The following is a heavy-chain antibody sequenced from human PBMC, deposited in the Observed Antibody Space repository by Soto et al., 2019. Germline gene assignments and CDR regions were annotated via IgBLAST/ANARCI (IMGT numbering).Heavy chain of an antibody. V-gene: IGHV1-24*01. CDR2: FDPEDGET. CDR3: ATGVVIPHYYYYGMDV. J-gene: IGHJ6*02. CDR1: GYTLTELS. Sequence: ASVKVSCKVSGYTLTELSMHWVRQAPGKGLEWMGGFDPEDGETIYAQKFQGRVTMTEDTSTDTAYMELSSLRSEDTAVYYCATGVVIPHYYYYGMDVWGQGTTVTVSS. D-gene: IGHD3-3*01.